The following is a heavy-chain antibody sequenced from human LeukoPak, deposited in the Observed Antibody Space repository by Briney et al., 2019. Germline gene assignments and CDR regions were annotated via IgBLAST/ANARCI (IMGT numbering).Heavy chain of an antibody. CDR3: ARQYCSLSSSYNFDY. J-gene: IGHJ4*02. Sequence: SETLSLTCTVSGGSISSFLWSWIRQPPGKGLEWIGYINYSGTTNYNPSLKSRVTISVHTSKNQFSLNLSSVTAADTAVYYCARQYCSLSSSYNFDYWGRGTLVTVSS. CDR1: GGSISSFL. CDR2: INYSGTT. V-gene: IGHV4-59*08. D-gene: IGHD2-2*02.